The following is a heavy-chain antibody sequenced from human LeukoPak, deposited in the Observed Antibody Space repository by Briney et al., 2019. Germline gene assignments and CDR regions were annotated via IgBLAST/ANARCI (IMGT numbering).Heavy chain of an antibody. J-gene: IGHJ3*02. CDR2: IIPILGIA. D-gene: IGHD3-10*01. V-gene: IGHV1-69*02. CDR1: GGAFSSYT. CDR3: ASGLSMVRGVIIAFDI. Sequence: SVKVSWKASGGAFSSYTISWVRQAPGQGLEWMGRIIPILGIANYAQKFQGRVTITADKSTSTAYMELSSLRSEDTAVYYCASGLSMVRGVIIAFDIWGQGTMVTVSS.